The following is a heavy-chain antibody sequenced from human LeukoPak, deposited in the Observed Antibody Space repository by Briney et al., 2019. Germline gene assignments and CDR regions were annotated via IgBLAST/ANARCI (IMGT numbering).Heavy chain of an antibody. CDR1: GGSISSSSYY. CDR2: IYYSGST. Sequence: PSETLSLTCTVSGGSISSSSYYWGWIRQPPGKGLEWIGSIYYSGSTYYNPSLKSRVTISVDTSKNQFSLKLSSVTAADTAVYYCARAAARYYYGSGSYYKPYYFDYWGQGTLVTVSS. CDR3: ARAAARYYYGSGSYYKPYYFDY. J-gene: IGHJ4*02. V-gene: IGHV4-39*07. D-gene: IGHD3-10*01.